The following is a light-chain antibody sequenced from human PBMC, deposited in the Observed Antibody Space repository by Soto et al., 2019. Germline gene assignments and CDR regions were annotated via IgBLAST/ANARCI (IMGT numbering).Light chain of an antibody. CDR2: GAS. CDR1: QYIGDF. CDR3: QESFFTLGT. J-gene: IGKJ1*01. V-gene: IGKV1-39*01. Sequence: DIRISQSPSSLSASVGDRVTITCRASQYIGDFLNWYQQTPGKAPKLLIFGASNLHIGVPSRFSGSGSGTEFTLTINNLQREDFATYYCQESFFTLGTFGRGTKVDIK.